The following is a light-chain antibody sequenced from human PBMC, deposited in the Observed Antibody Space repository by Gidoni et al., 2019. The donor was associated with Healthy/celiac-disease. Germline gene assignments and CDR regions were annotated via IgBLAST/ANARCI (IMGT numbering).Light chain of an antibody. CDR2: QDS. Sequence: SYELTQPPSVSVSPGQTASIPCSGDKLGDKYACWYQQKPGQSPVLAIYQDSKRPSGIPERFSGSNSENTATLTISGTQAMDEADYYCQAWDSSNVVFGGGTKLTVL. J-gene: IGLJ2*01. V-gene: IGLV3-1*01. CDR3: QAWDSSNVV. CDR1: KLGDKY.